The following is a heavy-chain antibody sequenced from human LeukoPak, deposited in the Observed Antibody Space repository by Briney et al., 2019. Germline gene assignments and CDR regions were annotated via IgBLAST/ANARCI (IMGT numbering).Heavy chain of an antibody. Sequence: SETLSLTCAVYGGSFSDYYWIWIRQPPGEGLEWIGEIYHNGATNYNPSLKSRVTLLLDKSKNQFSLRLNSVTAADTAVYYCARNGGNSDYDYWGQGTLVTVSA. V-gene: IGHV4-34*01. J-gene: IGHJ4*02. CDR1: GGSFSDYY. CDR2: IYHNGAT. CDR3: ARNGGNSDYDY. D-gene: IGHD4-23*01.